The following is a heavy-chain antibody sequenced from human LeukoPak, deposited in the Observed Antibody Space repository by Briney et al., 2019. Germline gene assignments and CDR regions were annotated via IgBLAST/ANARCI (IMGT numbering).Heavy chain of an antibody. CDR2: IYSGGGT. CDR1: GLSVSSTY. Sequence: GGSLRLSCAASGLSVSSTYMTWVRRAPGKGLEWVSVIYSGGGTNYADSLKGRFSISRDNSKNTLYLQMKSLRAEETAVYYCVGEGKYWGQGTLVTVSS. CDR3: VGEGKY. J-gene: IGHJ4*02. D-gene: IGHD4-17*01. V-gene: IGHV3-53*01.